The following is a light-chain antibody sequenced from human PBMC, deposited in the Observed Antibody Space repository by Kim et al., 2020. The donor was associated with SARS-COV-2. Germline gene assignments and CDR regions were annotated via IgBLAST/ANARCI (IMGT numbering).Light chain of an antibody. Sequence: LSPGERATLSCRASQSVSSYLAWYQQKPGQAPRLLLYDASNRATGIPARFSGSGSGTDFTLTISSLEPEDFAVYYCQQRSNWPLYSFGQGTKLEIK. V-gene: IGKV3-11*01. CDR1: QSVSSY. CDR2: DAS. J-gene: IGKJ2*03. CDR3: QQRSNWPLYS.